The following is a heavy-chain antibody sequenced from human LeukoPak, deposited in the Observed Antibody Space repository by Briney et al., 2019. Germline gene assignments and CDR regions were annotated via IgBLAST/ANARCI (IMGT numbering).Heavy chain of an antibody. V-gene: IGHV3-23*01. CDR1: GFTFSNYG. CDR3: AKLRWSSSGAFDI. CDR2: FSGSGAST. Sequence: GSLRLSCAASGFTFSNYGMNWVRQAPGKGLEWVSVFSGSGASTHYADSVRGRFTISRDNSKNTLYLQMNSLRAEDTAVYYCAKLRWSSSGAFDIWGQGTMVTASS. D-gene: IGHD4-23*01. J-gene: IGHJ3*02.